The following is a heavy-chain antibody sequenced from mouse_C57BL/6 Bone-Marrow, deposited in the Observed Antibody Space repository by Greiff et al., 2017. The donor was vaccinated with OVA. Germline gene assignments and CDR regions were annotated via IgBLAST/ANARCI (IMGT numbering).Heavy chain of an antibody. CDR1: GYTFTSYW. V-gene: IGHV1-59*01. J-gene: IGHJ4*01. D-gene: IGHD3-3*01. CDR2: IDPSDSYT. CDR3: ARERRAGTHCAMDY. Sequence: QVQLQQPGAELVRPGTSVKLSCKASGYTFTSYWMHWVKQRPGQGLEWIGVIDPSDSYTNYNQKFKGKATLTVDTSSSTAYMQLSSLTSGDSAVYYCARERRAGTHCAMDYWGQGTTVTVSS.